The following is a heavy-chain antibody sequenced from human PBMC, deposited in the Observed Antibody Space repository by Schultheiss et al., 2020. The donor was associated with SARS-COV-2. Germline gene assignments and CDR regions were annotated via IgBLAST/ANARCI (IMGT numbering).Heavy chain of an antibody. CDR3: ARDLRQLWGTYYYGMDV. Sequence: SETLSLTCTVSGGSTNSADFYCSWIRQPPGKGLEWIGYIYYSGSTNYNPSLKSRVTISVDTSKNQFSLKLSSVTAADTAVYYCARDLRQLWGTYYYGMDVWGQGTTVTVSS. D-gene: IGHD5-18*01. V-gene: IGHV4-61*08. CDR2: IYYSGST. J-gene: IGHJ6*02. CDR1: GGSTNSADFY.